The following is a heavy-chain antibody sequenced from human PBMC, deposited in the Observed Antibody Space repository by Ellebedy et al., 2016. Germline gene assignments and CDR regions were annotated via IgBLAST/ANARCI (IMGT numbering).Heavy chain of an antibody. CDR2: MNPNSGNT. CDR3: ARSPDYYDSSGYRNENDY. D-gene: IGHD3-22*01. V-gene: IGHV1-8*01. Sequence: ASVKVSCKASGYTFTSYDINWVRQATGQGLEWMGWMNPNSGNTGYAQKFQGRVTMTRNTSISTAYMELSSLRSEDTAVYYCARSPDYYDSSGYRNENDYWGQGTLVTVSS. J-gene: IGHJ4*02. CDR1: GYTFTSYD.